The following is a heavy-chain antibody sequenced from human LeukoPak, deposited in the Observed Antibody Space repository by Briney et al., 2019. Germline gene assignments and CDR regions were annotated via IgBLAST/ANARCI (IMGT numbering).Heavy chain of an antibody. CDR2: INPNSGGT. Sequence: ASVNVSCKASGYTFTGYYMHWVRQAPGQGLEWMGWINPNSGGTHYAQKFQGRVTVTRDTSISTADMHLSRLTSDDTAMYYCARGIISGTSYRYYYAMDVWGQGTTVTVSS. V-gene: IGHV1-2*02. J-gene: IGHJ6*02. CDR3: ARGIISGTSYRYYYAMDV. CDR1: GYTFTGYY. D-gene: IGHD1-26*01.